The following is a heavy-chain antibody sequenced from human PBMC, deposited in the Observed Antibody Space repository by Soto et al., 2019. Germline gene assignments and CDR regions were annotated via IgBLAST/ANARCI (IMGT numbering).Heavy chain of an antibody. Sequence: SGPTLVNPPQTLALTCTFTGFSLTTSGGGVGWIRKTPGKALEWLAVIYWDDDKRYNPSLKNRLTITKDTSKNQVVLIMADMDPVDTATYFCAHRGYMYGNWDHGYFDYWGQGTLVTVSS. V-gene: IGHV2-5*02. J-gene: IGHJ4*02. CDR3: AHRGYMYGNWDHGYFDY. CDR1: GFSLTTSGGG. D-gene: IGHD5-18*01. CDR2: IYWDDDK.